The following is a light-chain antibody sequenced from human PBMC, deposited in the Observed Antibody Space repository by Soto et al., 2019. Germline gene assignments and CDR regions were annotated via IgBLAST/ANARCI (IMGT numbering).Light chain of an antibody. V-gene: IGLV2-14*02. J-gene: IGLJ1*01. CDR2: EVS. CDR1: NSDVGSYNL. CDR3: CSYTSRSTLV. Sequence: QSALTQAASVSGSPGQSITISCTGTNSDVGSYNLVSWYQHHPGKAPKLMIYEVSRRPSGVSNRFSGSKSGNTASLTISGLQAEDEADYFCCSYTSRSTLVFGTGTKLTVL.